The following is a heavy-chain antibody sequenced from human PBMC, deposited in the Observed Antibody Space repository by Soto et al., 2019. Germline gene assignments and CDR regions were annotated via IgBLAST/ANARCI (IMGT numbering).Heavy chain of an antibody. CDR2: MSPNSGTT. J-gene: IGHJ4*02. CDR1: GYTFTSYD. CDR3: ARGDFYGSGNYDY. D-gene: IGHD3-10*01. Sequence: QVQLVQSGAEVKKPGASVKVSCKASGYTFTSYDINWVRQATGQGLEWMGWMSPNSGTTGYAQKFQGRVSMTRNTSMSTAYMELSSLRSEDSAVYYCARGDFYGSGNYDYWGQGTLVTVSS. V-gene: IGHV1-8*01.